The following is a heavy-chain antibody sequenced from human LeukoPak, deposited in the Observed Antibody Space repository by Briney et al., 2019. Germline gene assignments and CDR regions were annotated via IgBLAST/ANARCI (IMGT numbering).Heavy chain of an antibody. CDR2: IKHDGSEK. J-gene: IGHJ4*02. Sequence: GGSLRLSCADSGFTFNSYWMGWVRQTPGKGLEWVANIKHDGSEKYYVDFVEGRFTISRDNAKNSLFLQMNSLRAEDTAVYYCARDSGHTGYDLLDYWGQGTLVTVSS. D-gene: IGHD5-12*01. CDR1: GFTFNSYW. CDR3: ARDSGHTGYDLLDY. V-gene: IGHV3-7*01.